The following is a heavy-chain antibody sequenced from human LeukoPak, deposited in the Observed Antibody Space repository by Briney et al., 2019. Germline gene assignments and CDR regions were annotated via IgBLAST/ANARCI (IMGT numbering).Heavy chain of an antibody. Sequence: PGGSLRLSCAASGFTFSSSAMSWVRQAPGKGLQWVSVISSNGGSTFYAGSVKGRFTISRDNSKNTLYLQMNSLRTEDTAVYYCARDRADSSGWFNYWYFALWGRGTLVTVSS. CDR3: ARDRADSSGWFNYWYFAL. D-gene: IGHD6-19*01. V-gene: IGHV3-23*01. CDR1: GFTFSSSA. CDR2: ISSNGGST. J-gene: IGHJ2*01.